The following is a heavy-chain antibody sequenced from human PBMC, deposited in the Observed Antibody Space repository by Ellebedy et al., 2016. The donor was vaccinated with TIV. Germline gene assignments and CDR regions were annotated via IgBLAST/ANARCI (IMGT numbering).Heavy chain of an antibody. J-gene: IGHJ2*01. CDR3: AKDPDWGVRYWYFDL. Sequence: GESLKISCAASGFTFSSYAMSWVRQAPGKGLEWVSAISGSGGSTYYADSVKGRFTISRDNSKNTLYLQMNSLRAEDTAVYYCAKDPDWGVRYWYFDLWGRGTLVTVSS. CDR1: GFTFSSYA. V-gene: IGHV3-23*01. D-gene: IGHD3-16*01. CDR2: ISGSGGST.